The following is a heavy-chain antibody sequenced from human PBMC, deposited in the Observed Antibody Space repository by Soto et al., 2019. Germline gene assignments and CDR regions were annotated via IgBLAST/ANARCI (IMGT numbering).Heavy chain of an antibody. CDR1: GGPISSYY. J-gene: IGHJ6*02. Sequence: SETLSLTCTVSGGPISSYYWSWIRQPPGKGLEWIGYIYYSGSTNYNPSLKSQVTISVGTSKNQFSLKLSSVTAADTAVYYCARDKGGVWGQGTTVTVSS. D-gene: IGHD3-16*01. V-gene: IGHV4-59*01. CDR3: ARDKGGV. CDR2: IYYSGST.